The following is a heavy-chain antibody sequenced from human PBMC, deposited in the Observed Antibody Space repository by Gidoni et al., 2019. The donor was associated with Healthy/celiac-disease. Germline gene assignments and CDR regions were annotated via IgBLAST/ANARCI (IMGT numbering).Heavy chain of an antibody. V-gene: IGHV3-9*01. CDR1: GFTFDDYS. D-gene: IGHD3-22*01. CDR3: AKDFYYDSSGFDY. J-gene: IGHJ4*02. Sequence: EVQLVESGGGLVQPGSSLRLSCASSGFTFDDYSMHWVRQAPGKGLEWVSGMSWNSGSIGYADSVKGRFTISRDNAKNSLYLQMNSLRAEDTALYYCAKDFYYDSSGFDYWGQGTLVTVSS. CDR2: MSWNSGSI.